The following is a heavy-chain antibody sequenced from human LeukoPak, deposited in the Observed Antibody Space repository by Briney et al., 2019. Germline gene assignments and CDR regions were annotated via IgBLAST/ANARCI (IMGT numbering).Heavy chain of an antibody. CDR1: GFTLSGYE. CDR3: AREGAAGISSYYYYGMDV. CDR2: ISTAGTII. V-gene: IGHV3-48*03. J-gene: IGHJ6*02. Sequence: GGSLRLSCAASGFTLSGYEMNWVRQAPGKGLEWVSYISTAGTIIYYADSVKGRFTISRDNAKNSLYLQMNSLRAEDTAVYYCAREGAAGISSYYYYGMDVWGQGTTVTVSS. D-gene: IGHD6-13*01.